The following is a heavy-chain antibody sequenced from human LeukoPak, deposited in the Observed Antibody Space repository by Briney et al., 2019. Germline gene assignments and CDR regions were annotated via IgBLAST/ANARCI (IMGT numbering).Heavy chain of an antibody. J-gene: IGHJ4*02. CDR1: GYTLTELS. V-gene: IGHV1-24*01. Sequence: GASVKVSCKVSGYTLTELSMHWVRQARGKGLEWMGSFDPEDGETIYAQKFQGRVTMTEDTSTDTAYMELSSLRSEDTAVYYCATVDPLGYCSSTSCSLDYWGQGTLVTVSS. CDR2: FDPEDGET. CDR3: ATVDPLGYCSSTSCSLDY. D-gene: IGHD2-2*01.